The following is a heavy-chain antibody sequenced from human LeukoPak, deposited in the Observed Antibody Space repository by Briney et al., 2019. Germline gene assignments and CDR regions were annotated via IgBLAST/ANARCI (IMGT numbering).Heavy chain of an antibody. CDR3: ARETMAGHFDY. J-gene: IGHJ4*02. V-gene: IGHV4-30-4*01. Sequence: SQTLSLTCTVSGGSTSSGDYFWSWIRQPPGKGLEWIGYIYYSGTTYYNPSLKSRVTISVDTSKNQFSLNLSSVTAADTAVYYCARETMAGHFDYWGQGTLVTVSS. D-gene: IGHD6-19*01. CDR1: GGSTSSGDYF. CDR2: IYYSGTT.